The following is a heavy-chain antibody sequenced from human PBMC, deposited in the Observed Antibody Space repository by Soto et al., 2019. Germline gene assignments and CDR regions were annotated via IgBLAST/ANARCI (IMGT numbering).Heavy chain of an antibody. J-gene: IGHJ4*02. Sequence: SETLSLTCAVYGGSFSGYYWSWIRQPPGKGLEWIGEINHSGSTNYNPSLKSRVTISVDTSKNQFSLKLSSVTAADTAVYYCASVDSSGYYYAVSPFDYWGQGTLVTVSS. CDR3: ASVDSSGYYYAVSPFDY. CDR2: INHSGST. D-gene: IGHD3-22*01. CDR1: GGSFSGYY. V-gene: IGHV4-34*01.